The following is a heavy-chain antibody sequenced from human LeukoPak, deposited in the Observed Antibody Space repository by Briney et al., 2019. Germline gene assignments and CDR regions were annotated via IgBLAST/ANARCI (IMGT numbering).Heavy chain of an antibody. CDR3: ARTTWVVKATVISGFDY. CDR2: INHSGST. J-gene: IGHJ4*02. V-gene: IGHV4-34*01. D-gene: IGHD4-17*01. Sequence: SETLSLTCAVYGGSFSGYYWRWIRQPPGKGLEWIGDINHSGSTNYNPSLKSRVTISVDTSKNQFSMKRGSVTGADTAVYYWARTTWVVKATVISGFDYWGQGTLVTVSS. CDR1: GGSFSGYY.